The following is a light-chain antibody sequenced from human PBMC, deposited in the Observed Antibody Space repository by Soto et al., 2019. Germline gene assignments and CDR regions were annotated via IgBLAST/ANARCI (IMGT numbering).Light chain of an antibody. CDR1: QGIGNR. J-gene: IGKJ4*01. Sequence: DFQMTQSPSSLSASVGDRVTITCRASQGIGNRLAWYQQKPGKVPKLLISAASTLESGVPFRSSGRGFGTDFTLTISSLQPEDFATYYCQNYNSAPPAGAFGGGTRVEIK. V-gene: IGKV1-27*01. CDR2: AAS. CDR3: QNYNSAPPAGA.